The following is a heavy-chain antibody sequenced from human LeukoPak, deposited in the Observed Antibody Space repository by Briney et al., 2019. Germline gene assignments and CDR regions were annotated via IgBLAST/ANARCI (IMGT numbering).Heavy chain of an antibody. J-gene: IGHJ4*02. V-gene: IGHV3-74*01. CDR1: GFTFSNYM. CDR2: IKSDGITI. CDR3: LRDLNWSLDQ. Sequence: GGSLRLSCAASGFTFSNYMTHWVRQAPGKGLVWVSRIKSDGITITYADSVKGRFTISRDNAKNTLYLQMNSLRAEDTAVYYCLRDLNWSLDQWGQGTLVTVSS. D-gene: IGHD1-20*01.